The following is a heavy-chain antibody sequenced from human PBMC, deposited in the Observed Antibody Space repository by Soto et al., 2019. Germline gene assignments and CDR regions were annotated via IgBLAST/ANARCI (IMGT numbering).Heavy chain of an antibody. D-gene: IGHD5-18*01. Sequence: GASVKVSCKASGYTFTSYDSNWVRQATGRGLEWMGWMNPNSGNTGYAQKFQGRVTMTRKTSISTAYMELSSLRSEDTAVYYCARRTRQGYTYGYYYYGINVFGQVTTVAFCS. J-gene: IGHJ6*01. CDR1: GYTFTSYD. CDR2: MNPNSGNT. V-gene: IGHV1-8*01. CDR3: ARRTRQGYTYGYYYYGINV.